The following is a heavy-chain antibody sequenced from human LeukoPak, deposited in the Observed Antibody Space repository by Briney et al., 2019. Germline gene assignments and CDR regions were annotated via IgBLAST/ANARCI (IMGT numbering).Heavy chain of an antibody. V-gene: IGHV3-23*01. J-gene: IGHJ6*03. CDR3: ATQTIFGVVIKDYYYYYMDV. Sequence: GGSLRLSCAASGFIFSSYAMSWVRQAPGKGLEWVSAISGSGGSTYYADSVKGRFTISRDNSKNTLYLQMNSLRAEDTAVYYCATQTIFGVVIKDYYYYYMDVWGKGTTVTVSS. CDR1: GFIFSSYA. D-gene: IGHD3-3*01. CDR2: ISGSGGST.